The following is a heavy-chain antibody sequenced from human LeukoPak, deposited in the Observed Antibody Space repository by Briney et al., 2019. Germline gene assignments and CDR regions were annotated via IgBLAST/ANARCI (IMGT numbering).Heavy chain of an antibody. Sequence: SQTLSLICAISGDSVSRNSVAWNWIRQSPSRGLEWLGRTYYRSKWYNDFAISVTSRITINPDTSKNQFSLQLNSVTPEDTAVYYCARGRIAYYGMDVWGQGTTVTVSS. V-gene: IGHV6-1*01. J-gene: IGHJ6*02. CDR2: TYYRSKWYN. D-gene: IGHD2-21*01. CDR3: ARGRIAYYGMDV. CDR1: GDSVSRNSVA.